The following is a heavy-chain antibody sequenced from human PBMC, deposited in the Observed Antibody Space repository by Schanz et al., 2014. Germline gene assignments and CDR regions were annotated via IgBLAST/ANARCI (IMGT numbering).Heavy chain of an antibody. V-gene: IGHV3-30*03. Sequence: QVQLVESGGGVVQPGKSLRLSCAASGFAFSDYGMHWVRQAPGQGLEKVAVTSTDGTKTYYAASVRGRFTISRDNSKNTVYLQMNSLRSEDTAVYYCTRDRGALINHNDALDLWGQGTMVSVSS. CDR1: GFAFSDYG. J-gene: IGHJ3*01. CDR2: TSTDGTKT. D-gene: IGHD3-16*01. CDR3: TRDRGALINHNDALDL.